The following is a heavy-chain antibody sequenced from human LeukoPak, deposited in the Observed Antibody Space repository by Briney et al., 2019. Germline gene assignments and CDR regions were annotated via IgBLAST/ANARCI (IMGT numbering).Heavy chain of an antibody. J-gene: IGHJ4*02. D-gene: IGHD5-18*01. Sequence: GGSLRLSCAASEFTFSSYAMHWVRQAPGKGLEWVAVIWYGGSDKYYADSVKGRFTISRDSSRSTLHLQMNSLRAEDTAVYYCARDSAAGGQLWLTYWGQGTLVTVSS. V-gene: IGHV3-33*01. CDR3: ARDSAAGGQLWLTY. CDR1: EFTFSSYA. CDR2: IWYGGSDK.